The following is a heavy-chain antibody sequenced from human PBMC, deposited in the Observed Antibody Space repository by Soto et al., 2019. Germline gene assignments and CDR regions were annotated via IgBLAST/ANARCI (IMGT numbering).Heavy chain of an antibody. V-gene: IGHV4-34*01. J-gene: IGHJ5*02. Sequence: PSETLSLTCAVYGGSFSGYYLTWIRQPPGTGLEWIGEINHSGSTNYNPSLKSRVTISVDTSKNQFSLKLTSVTAADTAVYYCAKGNKLVGFDPWGQGTLVTVS. CDR2: INHSGST. D-gene: IGHD1-1*01. CDR3: AKGNKLVGFDP. CDR1: GGSFSGYY.